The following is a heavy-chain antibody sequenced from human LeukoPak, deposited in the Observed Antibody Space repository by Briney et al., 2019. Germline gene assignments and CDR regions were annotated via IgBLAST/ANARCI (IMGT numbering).Heavy chain of an antibody. V-gene: IGHV1-24*01. CDR2: FDPEDGET. J-gene: IGHJ4*02. CDR1: GYTLTELS. CDR3: ARGSSNYDYVWGSYPELYYFDY. Sequence: GASVKVSCKVSGYTLTELSMHWVRQAPGKGLEWMGGFDPEDGETIYAQKFHGRVTMTRDTSISTAYMELSRLRSDDTAVYYCARGSSNYDYVWGSYPELYYFDYWGQGTLVTVSS. D-gene: IGHD3-16*02.